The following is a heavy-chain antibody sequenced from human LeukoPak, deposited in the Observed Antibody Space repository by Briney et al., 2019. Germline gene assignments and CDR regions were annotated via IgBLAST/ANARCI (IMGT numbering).Heavy chain of an antibody. V-gene: IGHV3-23*01. D-gene: IGHD7-27*01. CDR3: AKDSGNWGTNFDY. CDR1: GFTFSSYS. J-gene: IGHJ4*02. CDR2: IAGSGATT. Sequence: GGSLRLSCAASGFTFSSYSMNWVRQAPGKGLAWVSGIAGSGATTTYADSVKGRFTISRDNSKSTLFLQMNSLRVEDTAVYYCAKDSGNWGTNFDYWGQGSLVTVSS.